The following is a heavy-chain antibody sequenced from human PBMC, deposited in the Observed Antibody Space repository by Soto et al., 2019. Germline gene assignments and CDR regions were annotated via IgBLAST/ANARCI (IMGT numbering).Heavy chain of an antibody. D-gene: IGHD6-13*01. Sequence: GESLKISCKGSGYSFTTDWISWVRQMPGKGLEWMGRIDPSDSYTNYSPSFQGHVTISVDKSISTAYLRWSSLKASDTAMYYCARLRIAAPGNPGPWGQGTLVTVSS. CDR1: GYSFTTDW. CDR3: ARLRIAAPGNPGP. CDR2: IDPSDSYT. V-gene: IGHV5-10-1*01. J-gene: IGHJ5*02.